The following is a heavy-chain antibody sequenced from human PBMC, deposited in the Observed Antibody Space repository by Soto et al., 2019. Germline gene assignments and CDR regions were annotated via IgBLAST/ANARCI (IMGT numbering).Heavy chain of an antibody. CDR2: IYDSGST. CDR3: AREHGFSYGLNYFDP. Sequence: PSETLSVTCSVSGGSLTSRESYWGWISKPPGKGLEWIGTIYDSGSTNYNPSLKSRVTMSVDTSKNQFSLNLSSVTAADTAVYYCAREHGFSYGLNYFDPWGQGTLVTVSS. V-gene: IGHV4-39*07. CDR1: GGSLTSRESY. J-gene: IGHJ5*02. D-gene: IGHD5-18*01.